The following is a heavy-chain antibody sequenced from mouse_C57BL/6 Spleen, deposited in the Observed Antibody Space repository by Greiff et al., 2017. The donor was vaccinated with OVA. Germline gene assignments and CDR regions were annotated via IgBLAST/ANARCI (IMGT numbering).Heavy chain of an antibody. D-gene: IGHD1-1*01. Sequence: QVQLQQSGPELVKPGASVKISCKASGYAFSSSWMNWVKQRPGKGLEWIGRIYPGDGDTNYNGKFKGKATLTADKSSSTAYKQLSSLTSEDSAVYFCAREDYGSSSMDYWGQGTSVTVSS. J-gene: IGHJ4*01. CDR2: IYPGDGDT. CDR1: GYAFSSSW. V-gene: IGHV1-82*01. CDR3: AREDYGSSSMDY.